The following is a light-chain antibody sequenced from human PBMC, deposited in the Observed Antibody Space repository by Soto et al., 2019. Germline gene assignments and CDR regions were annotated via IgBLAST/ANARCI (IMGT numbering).Light chain of an antibody. Sequence: QSVLTQPASVSGSPGQSITISCTGTSSDVGYYNYVSWYQQHPGKAPKLMIYDVRNRPSGVSNRFSGSKSGNTASLTISGLKDEDEADYYCSSYTSSSTYVFGTGTKVXVL. CDR3: SSYTSSSTYV. CDR1: SSDVGYYNY. CDR2: DVR. J-gene: IGLJ1*01. V-gene: IGLV2-14*03.